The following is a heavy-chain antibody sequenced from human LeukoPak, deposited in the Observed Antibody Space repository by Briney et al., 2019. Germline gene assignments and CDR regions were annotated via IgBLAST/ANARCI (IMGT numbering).Heavy chain of an antibody. V-gene: IGHV3-74*01. D-gene: IGHD3-16*01. Sequence: GGSLRLSCAASGVSFSTTWMHWVRQAPGKGLMWVSHDSSDGSRAYADSVKGRFTVSRDNNKDMVYLQMSSLRAEDTAVYYCATDGAYGLTHWGQGTLVTVSS. CDR3: ATDGAYGLTH. CDR1: GVSFSTTW. CDR2: DSSDGSRA. J-gene: IGHJ4*02.